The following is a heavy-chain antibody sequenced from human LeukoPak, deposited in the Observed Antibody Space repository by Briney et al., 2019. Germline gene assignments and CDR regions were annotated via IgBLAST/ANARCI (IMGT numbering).Heavy chain of an antibody. D-gene: IGHD1-14*01. V-gene: IGHV1-69*05. Sequence: GASVKVSCKAHGGTFSSYAISWVRQAPGQGLEWMGGIIPIFGTANYAQKFQGRVTITTDESTSTAYMELSSLRSEDTAVYYCASRGDSRGRDNYYYYYYMDVWGKGTTVTVSS. CDR3: ASRGDSRGRDNYYYYYYMDV. CDR2: IIPIFGTA. J-gene: IGHJ6*03. CDR1: GGTFSSYA.